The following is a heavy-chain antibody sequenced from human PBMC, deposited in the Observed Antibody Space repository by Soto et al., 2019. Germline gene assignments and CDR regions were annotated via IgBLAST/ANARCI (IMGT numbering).Heavy chain of an antibody. CDR1: GFTFSSYA. CDR2: ISGSGGST. D-gene: IGHD6-19*01. CDR3: ANDSRFRQQWLVELDFQH. J-gene: IGHJ1*01. Sequence: GGSLRLSCAASGFTFSSYAMSWVRQAPGKGLEWVSAISGSGGSTYYADSVKGRFTISRDNSKNTLYLHINSLRAEDTAVYYCANDSRFRQQWLVELDFQHWGQGTLVTVSS. V-gene: IGHV3-23*01.